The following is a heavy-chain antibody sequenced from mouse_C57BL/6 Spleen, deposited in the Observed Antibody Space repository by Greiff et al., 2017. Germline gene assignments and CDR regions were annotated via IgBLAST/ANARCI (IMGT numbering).Heavy chain of an antibody. V-gene: IGHV1-81*01. CDR2: IYPRSGNT. CDR3: AREPHYGSSYPYFDY. Sequence: QVQLQQSGAELARPGASVKLSCKASGYTFTSYGISWVKQRTGQGLEWIGEIYPRSGNTYYNEKFKGKATLTADKSSSTAYMELRSLTSEDSAVYFYAREPHYGSSYPYFDYWGQGTTLTVSS. D-gene: IGHD1-1*01. CDR1: GYTFTSYG. J-gene: IGHJ2*01.